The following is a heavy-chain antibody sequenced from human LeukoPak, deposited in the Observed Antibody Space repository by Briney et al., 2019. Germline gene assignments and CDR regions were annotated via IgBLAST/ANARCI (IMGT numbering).Heavy chain of an antibody. D-gene: IGHD3-22*01. J-gene: IGHJ4*02. V-gene: IGHV3-23*01. CDR3: ARGYYYDVSGYYPVFDY. Sequence: HPGGSLRLSCAASGFTFSNYAMNWVRQAPGKGLEWVSGLSAGGGSTYYADSVKGRVIISRDNTENTLYLQMNSLRAEDTAVYYCARGYYYDVSGYYPVFDYWGQGTLVTVSS. CDR2: LSAGGGST. CDR1: GFTFSNYA.